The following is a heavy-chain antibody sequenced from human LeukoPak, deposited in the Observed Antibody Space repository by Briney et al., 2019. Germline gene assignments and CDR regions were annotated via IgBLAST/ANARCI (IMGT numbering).Heavy chain of an antibody. CDR1: GFTFSSYG. CDR3: AKDLSLGGSGCPDY. V-gene: IGHV3-30*18. Sequence: GRSLRLSCAASGFTFSSYGMHWVRQAPGKGLEWVAVISYDGSNKYYADSVKGRFTISRDNSKNTLYLQMNSLRAEDTAVYYCAKDLSLGGSGCPDYWGQGTLVTVYS. D-gene: IGHD6-19*01. J-gene: IGHJ4*02. CDR2: ISYDGSNK.